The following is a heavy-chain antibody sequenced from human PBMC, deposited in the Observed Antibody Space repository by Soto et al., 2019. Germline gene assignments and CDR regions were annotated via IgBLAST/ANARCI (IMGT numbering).Heavy chain of an antibody. Sequence: QVQLVQSGAEVKKPGSSVKVSCKASRGTFSSYTISWVRQAPGQGLEWMGRIIPILGIANYAQKFQGRVTITADKSTSTAYMELSSLRSEDTAVYYCAAMTTVTNFDYWGQGTLVTVSS. CDR3: AAMTTVTNFDY. D-gene: IGHD4-17*01. J-gene: IGHJ4*02. V-gene: IGHV1-69*02. CDR1: RGTFSSYT. CDR2: IIPILGIA.